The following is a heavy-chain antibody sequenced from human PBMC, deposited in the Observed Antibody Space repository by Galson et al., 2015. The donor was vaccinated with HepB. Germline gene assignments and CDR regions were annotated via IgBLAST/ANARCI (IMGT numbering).Heavy chain of an antibody. CDR3: ARTTDQENYYYYYGMDV. D-gene: IGHD4-17*01. CDR1: GFTFSSYS. V-gene: IGHV3-21*01. CDR2: ISSSSSYI. Sequence: SLRLSCAASGFTFSSYSMNWVRQAPGKGLEWVSSISSSSSYIYYADSVKGRFTISRGNAKNSLYLQMNSLRAEDTAVYYCARTTDQENYYYYYGMDVWGQGTTVTVSS. J-gene: IGHJ6*02.